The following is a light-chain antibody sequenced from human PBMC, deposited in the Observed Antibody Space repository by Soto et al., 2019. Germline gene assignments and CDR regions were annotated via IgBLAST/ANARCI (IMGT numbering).Light chain of an antibody. CDR2: LEGSGSY. CDR1: SGHSSYI. J-gene: IGLJ2*01. Sequence: QPVLTQSSSASASLGSSVKLTCTLSSGHSSYIIAWHQQQPGKAPRYLMKLEGSGSYNKGSGVPDRFSGSSSGADRYLTLSRLQFEDEAHYSCETWDSNPLVFGGGTKVTVL. V-gene: IGLV4-60*02. CDR3: ETWDSNPLV.